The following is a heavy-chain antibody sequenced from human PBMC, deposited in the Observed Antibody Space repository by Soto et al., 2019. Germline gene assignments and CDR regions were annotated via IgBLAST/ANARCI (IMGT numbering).Heavy chain of an antibody. D-gene: IGHD3-22*01. J-gene: IGHJ4*02. V-gene: IGHV4-34*01. CDR2: INHSGST. CDR3: ARGPGDSSGYSPFDY. Sequence: SETLSLTGAVYGGSFSGYYWSWIRQPPGKGLEWIGEINHSGSTNYNPSLNSRVTISVDTSRNQFSLKLSSVTAADTAVYYCARGPGDSSGYSPFDYWGQGTLVTVSS. CDR1: GGSFSGYY.